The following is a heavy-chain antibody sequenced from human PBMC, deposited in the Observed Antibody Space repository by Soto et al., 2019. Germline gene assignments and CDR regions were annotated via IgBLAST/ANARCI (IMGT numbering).Heavy chain of an antibody. D-gene: IGHD6-13*01. J-gene: IGHJ2*01. CDR3: ARDRAAAGTSYWYFDL. Sequence: ASVKVSCKASGGTFSSYTISWVRQAPGQGLEWMGRIIPILGIANYAQKFQGRVTITADKSTSTAYMELSSLRSEDTAVYYCARDRAAAGTSYWYFDLWGRGTLVTVSS. V-gene: IGHV1-69*04. CDR1: GGTFSSYT. CDR2: IIPILGIA.